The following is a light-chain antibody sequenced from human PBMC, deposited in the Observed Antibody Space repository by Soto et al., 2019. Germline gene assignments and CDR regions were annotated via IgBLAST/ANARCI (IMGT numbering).Light chain of an antibody. CDR1: QSISSRY. V-gene: IGKV3-20*01. Sequence: EIVLTQSPGTLSLSPGERATLSCRTSQSISSRYLGWYQQKPGQAPRLIIYGASNRATGIPDRFSGSGSGTDFTLTISRLEPEDFAVYYCQQYGSSGTFGQGTKVDI. J-gene: IGKJ1*01. CDR2: GAS. CDR3: QQYGSSGT.